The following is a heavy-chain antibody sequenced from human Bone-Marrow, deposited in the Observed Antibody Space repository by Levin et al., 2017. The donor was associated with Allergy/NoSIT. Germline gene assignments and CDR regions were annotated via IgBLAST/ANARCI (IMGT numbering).Heavy chain of an antibody. CDR1: GGTFSSYS. CDR3: ARPATYNYGSGTYYHY. V-gene: IGHV1-69*13. CDR2: IIPTLGTA. D-gene: IGHD3-10*01. Sequence: ASVKVSCKASGGTFSSYSISWVRQAPGQGLEWMGGIIPTLGTANYAQKFQGRVTLTADESTSTVYMEVSSLKSEDTAMYYCARPATYNYGSGTYYHYWGQGTLVTVSS. J-gene: IGHJ4*02.